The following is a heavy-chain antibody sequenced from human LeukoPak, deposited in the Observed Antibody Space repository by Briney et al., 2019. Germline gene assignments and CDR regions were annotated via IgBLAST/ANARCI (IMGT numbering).Heavy chain of an antibody. CDR1: GASFNIYY. CDR2: IYYTGST. D-gene: IGHD3-22*01. V-gene: IGHV4-59*08. J-gene: IGHJ4*02. Sequence: SETLSLTCTVSGASFNIYYWSWIRQPPGKGLEWIGYIYYTGSTSYNPSLKSRVTMSLDTSKNQFSLKLSSVTAADTAVYYCANYDGAPRYWGQGTLVTVSS. CDR3: ANYDGAPRY.